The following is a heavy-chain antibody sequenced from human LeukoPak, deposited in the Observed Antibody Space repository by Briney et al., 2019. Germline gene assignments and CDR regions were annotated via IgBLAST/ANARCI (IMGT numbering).Heavy chain of an antibody. CDR2: ISYSGNT. V-gene: IGHV4-59*01. D-gene: IGHD3-16*01. Sequence: SETLSLTCTVSGASINNYYWSWIRQPPGKGLEWIGYISYSGNTNYNPSLKSRVTISVDTSKNQFSLKPTSVTAADTAVYYCARLNGGTLGYWGQGTLVAVSS. J-gene: IGHJ4*02. CDR1: GASINNYY. CDR3: ARLNGGTLGY.